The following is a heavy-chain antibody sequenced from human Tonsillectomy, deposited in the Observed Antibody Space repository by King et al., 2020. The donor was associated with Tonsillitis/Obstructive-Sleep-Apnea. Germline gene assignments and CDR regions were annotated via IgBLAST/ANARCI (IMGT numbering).Heavy chain of an antibody. J-gene: IGHJ4*02. CDR3: CTIFGVVIMHDY. CDR1: GYTFTSYS. Sequence: QLVQSGAEVKKPGASVKVSCKASGYTFTSYSMHWVRQAPGQGLEWMGLINPSGGSNSYAQKFQGRVTMTRHTSTSTVYRELSSLRSEDTAVYYLCTIFGVVIMHDYWGQGTLVTVSS. D-gene: IGHD3-3*01. CDR2: INPSGGSN. V-gene: IGHV1-46*01.